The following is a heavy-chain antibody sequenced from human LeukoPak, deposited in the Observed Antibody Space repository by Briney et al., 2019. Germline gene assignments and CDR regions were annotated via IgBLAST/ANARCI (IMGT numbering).Heavy chain of an antibody. CDR2: IYYSGST. J-gene: IGHJ4*02. CDR3: LRSDFWSGPFDY. Sequence: SGTLSLTCMVSGGSISSYYWSWIRQPPGKGLEWMGYIYYSGSTNYNPSLKSGVTILVDTSKSQFSLMLSYVSASGTAVCYLLRSDFWSGPFDYWGQGTLVTVSS. V-gene: IGHV4-59*01. D-gene: IGHD3-3*01. CDR1: GGSISSYY.